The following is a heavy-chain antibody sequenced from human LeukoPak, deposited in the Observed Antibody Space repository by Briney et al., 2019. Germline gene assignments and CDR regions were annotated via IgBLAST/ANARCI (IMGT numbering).Heavy chain of an antibody. CDR1: GFTFSSYS. CDR3: ARGETAAAVYYYYYYMDV. D-gene: IGHD6-13*01. J-gene: IGHJ6*03. CDR2: ISRSSSYI. V-gene: IGHV3-21*01. Sequence: PGGSLRLSCVVSGFTFSSYSMNWVRQAPGKGLEWVSSISRSSSYINYADSLKGRFTISRDNAKNSVFLQMNSLRAEDTAVYYCARGETAAAVYYYYYYMDVWGKGTTVTVSS.